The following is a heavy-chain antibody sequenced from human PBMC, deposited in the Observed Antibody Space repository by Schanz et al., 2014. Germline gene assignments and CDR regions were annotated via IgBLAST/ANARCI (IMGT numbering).Heavy chain of an antibody. CDR1: GFTFSNYW. CDR3: ARENLNWEAFDI. V-gene: IGHV3-74*01. J-gene: IGHJ3*02. CDR2: IDADGNST. Sequence: EVQLVESGGGLVQPGGSLRLSCAASGFTFSNYWIHWVRQAPGKGLVWVSRIDADGNSTSYADSVKGRFTISRDNAKNSLYLQMNSLRAEDTAVYYCARENLNWEAFDIWGQGTVVTVSS. D-gene: IGHD7-27*01.